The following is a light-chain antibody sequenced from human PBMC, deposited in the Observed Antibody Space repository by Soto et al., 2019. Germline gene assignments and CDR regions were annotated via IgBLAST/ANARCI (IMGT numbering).Light chain of an antibody. V-gene: IGLV2-23*03. CDR1: SSDVGSYNL. CDR3: CSYAGSSTFVVV. CDR2: EGT. Sequence: QSALTQAASVSGSPGQSITISCTGTSSDVGSYNLVSWYQHHPGKAPKLMIYEGTKRPSGVSNRFSGSKSGNTASLTISGLQAEDEADYYCCSYAGSSTFVVVFGGGTKLTVL. J-gene: IGLJ2*01.